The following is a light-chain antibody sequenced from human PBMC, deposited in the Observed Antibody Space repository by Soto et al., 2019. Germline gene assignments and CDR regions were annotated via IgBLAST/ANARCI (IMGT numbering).Light chain of an antibody. J-gene: IGLJ1*01. CDR2: EVT. V-gene: IGLV2-8*01. Sequence: QSALTQPPSASGSPGQSVTISCTGTSSDVGAYNYVSWYQHRPGKAPKLMIYEVTKRPSGVPDRYSGAKSGNTASLTVSGLQAEDEADYYCTSHAGTNNFPYVLGTGTKLTVL. CDR3: TSHAGTNNFPYV. CDR1: SSDVGAYNY.